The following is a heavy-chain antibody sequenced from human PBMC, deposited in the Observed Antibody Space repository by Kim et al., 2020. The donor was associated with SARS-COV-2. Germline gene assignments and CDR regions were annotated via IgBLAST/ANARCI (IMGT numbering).Heavy chain of an antibody. J-gene: IGHJ4*02. D-gene: IGHD2-15*01. CDR2: ISGSGGST. Sequence: GGSLRLSCAASGFTFSSYAMSWVRQAPGKGLEWVSAISGSGGSTYYADSVKGRFTISRDNSKNTLYLQMNSLRAEDTAVYYCAKGMIVVVVAADYYFDYWGQGTLVTVSS. CDR3: AKGMIVVVVAADYYFDY. V-gene: IGHV3-23*01. CDR1: GFTFSSYA.